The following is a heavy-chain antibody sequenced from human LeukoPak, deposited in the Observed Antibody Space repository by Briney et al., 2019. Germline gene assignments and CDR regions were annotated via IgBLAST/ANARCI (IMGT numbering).Heavy chain of an antibody. V-gene: IGHV1-69*01. CDR2: IIPIFGTA. J-gene: IGHJ6*03. D-gene: IGHD4-11*01. CDR1: GGTFSSYA. CDR3: ARTTVTTGTYYYYYMDV. Sequence: SVKVSCKASGGTFSSYAISWVRQAPGQGLERMGGIIPIFGTANYAQKFQGRVTITADESTSTAYMELSSLRSEDTAVYYCARTTVTTGTYYYYYMDVWGKGTTVTVSS.